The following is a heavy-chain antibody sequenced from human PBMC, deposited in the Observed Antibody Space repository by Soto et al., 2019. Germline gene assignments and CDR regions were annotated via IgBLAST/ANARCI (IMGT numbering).Heavy chain of an antibody. CDR1: GFTFSSYA. J-gene: IGHJ4*02. CDR3: ARGDCGGDCYSGFDY. D-gene: IGHD2-21*02. Sequence: EVQLVESGGGLVEPGGSLRLSCAASGFTFSSYAMHWVRQAPGKGLEYVSAISSNGDSTFYANSVKGRFTISRDNSKNTVYLQMGSLRPEDMAVYDCARGDCGGDCYSGFDYWGQGTLVTVSS. V-gene: IGHV3-64*01. CDR2: ISSNGDST.